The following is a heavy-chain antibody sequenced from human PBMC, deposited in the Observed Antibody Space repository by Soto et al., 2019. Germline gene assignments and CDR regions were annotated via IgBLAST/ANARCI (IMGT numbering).Heavy chain of an antibody. Sequence: PGGSLRLSCAASGFTFDDYAMHWVRQAPGKGLEWVSGISWNSGSIGYADSVKGRFTISRDNAKNSLYLQMNSLRAEDTALYYCAKDKSRDYIWGSYRYTGDLFDYWGQGTLVTVSS. V-gene: IGHV3-9*01. CDR3: AKDKSRDYIWGSYRYTGDLFDY. D-gene: IGHD3-16*02. CDR1: GFTFDDYA. J-gene: IGHJ4*02. CDR2: ISWNSGSI.